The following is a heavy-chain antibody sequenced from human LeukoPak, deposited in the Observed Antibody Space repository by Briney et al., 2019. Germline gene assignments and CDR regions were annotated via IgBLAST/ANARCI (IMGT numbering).Heavy chain of an antibody. J-gene: IGHJ4*02. CDR3: ARDGPGALGVYFDY. CDR2: IIPIFGTA. V-gene: IGHV1-69*13. Sequence: ASVKVSCKASGGTFSSYAISWVRQAPGQGLEWMGGIIPIFGTANYAQKFQGRVTITADESTSTAYMELSSLRSEDTAVYYCARDGPGALGVYFDYWGQGTLVTVSS. D-gene: IGHD3-10*01. CDR1: GGTFSSYA.